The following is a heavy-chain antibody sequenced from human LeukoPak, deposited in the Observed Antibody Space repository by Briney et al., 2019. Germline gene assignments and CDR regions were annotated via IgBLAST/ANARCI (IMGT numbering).Heavy chain of an antibody. CDR3: AKAPMVRGVIIEGY. V-gene: IGHV3-23*01. CDR2: ISGSGGST. J-gene: IGHJ4*02. CDR1: GFTFSSYA. D-gene: IGHD3-10*01. Sequence: PGGSLRLSCAASGFTFSSYAMSWVRQAPGKGLEWVSAISGSGGSTYYAGSVKGRFTISRDNSKNTLYLQMNSLRAEDTAVYYCAKAPMVRGVIIEGYWGQGTLVTVSS.